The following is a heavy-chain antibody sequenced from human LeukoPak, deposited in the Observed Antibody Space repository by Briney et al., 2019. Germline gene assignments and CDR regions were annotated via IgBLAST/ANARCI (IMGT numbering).Heavy chain of an antibody. CDR1: GFPFSNYG. Sequence: GGSLRLSCAASGFPFSNYGMHWVRQAPGKGLEWVSFISHDGTNTYYADSVKGRFTVSRDNSKNTLSLQMNSLRAEDTAFYYCAKAECSSANYFQSWGYYVVVWGKGTTVIVS. J-gene: IGHJ6*03. CDR3: AKAECSSANYFQSWGYYVVV. CDR2: ISHDGTNT. D-gene: IGHD2/OR15-2a*01. V-gene: IGHV3-30*02.